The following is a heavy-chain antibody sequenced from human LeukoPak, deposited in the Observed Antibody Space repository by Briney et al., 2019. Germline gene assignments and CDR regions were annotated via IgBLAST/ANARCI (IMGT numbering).Heavy chain of an antibody. V-gene: IGHV3-30*18. Sequence: GRSLRLSCAASGFTFSSYSMQWVRQTPGKGLEWGGIMSNSGENTFYGEAVKGRFTISRDNSQNTLYLQMNSLRPEDTAVYYCAKGGASVTRYVDYWGQGTLVTVSS. J-gene: IGHJ4*02. CDR2: MSNSGENT. CDR3: AKGGASVTRYVDY. D-gene: IGHD4-17*01. CDR1: GFTFSSYS.